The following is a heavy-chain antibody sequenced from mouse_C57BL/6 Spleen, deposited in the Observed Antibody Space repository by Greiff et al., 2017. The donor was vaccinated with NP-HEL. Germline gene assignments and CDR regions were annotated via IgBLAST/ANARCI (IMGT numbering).Heavy chain of an antibody. CDR1: GYTFTSYW. Sequence: QVQLQQSGAELVRPGSSVKLSCKASGYTFTSYWMHWVKQRPGQGLEWIGVIDSSDSYTNYNQKFKGKATLTVDTSSSTAYMQLSSLTSEDSAIYYYARSSNEAMDYWGQGTSVTVSS. D-gene: IGHD2-5*01. CDR2: IDSSDSYT. V-gene: IGHV1-59*01. CDR3: ARSSNEAMDY. J-gene: IGHJ4*01.